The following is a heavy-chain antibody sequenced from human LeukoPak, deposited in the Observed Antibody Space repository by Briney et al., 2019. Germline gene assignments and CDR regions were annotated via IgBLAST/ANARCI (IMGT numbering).Heavy chain of an antibody. CDR3: ARGGSYCSGSSCEFDY. Sequence: GASVKVSCKASGGTFSSYAISWVRQAPGQGLEWMGGIIPIFGTANYAQKFQGRVTITTDESTSTAYMELSSLRSEDTAVYYCARGGSYCSGSSCEFDYWGQGTLVTVSS. CDR2: IIPIFGTA. CDR1: GGTFSSYA. D-gene: IGHD2-15*01. V-gene: IGHV1-69*05. J-gene: IGHJ4*02.